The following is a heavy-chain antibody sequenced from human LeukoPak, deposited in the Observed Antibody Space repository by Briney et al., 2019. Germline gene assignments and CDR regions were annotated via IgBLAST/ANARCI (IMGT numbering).Heavy chain of an antibody. Sequence: GGSLKLSCAASGFTFSDYYMNWIRQAPGKGLEWLSYISASSGTRYYADSVKGRFTISRDNAKNSLYLQMNSLRAEDTAVYYCARGLAANDWFDPWGQGTLVTVSS. V-gene: IGHV3-11*01. J-gene: IGHJ5*02. CDR2: ISASSGTR. D-gene: IGHD2-15*01. CDR1: GFTFSDYY. CDR3: ARGLAANDWFDP.